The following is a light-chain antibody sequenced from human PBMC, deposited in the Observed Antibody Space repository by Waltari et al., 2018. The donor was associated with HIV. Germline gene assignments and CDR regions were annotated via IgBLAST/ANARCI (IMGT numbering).Light chain of an antibody. CDR3: SSYTSSSTLVV. V-gene: IGLV2-14*01. Sequence: QSALTQPASVSGSPGQAITISCTGTSSDVGGFNDVSWYQHHPGKAPKLMIYDVTSRPSGVSNRFSGSKSGNTASLTISGLQAEDEADYYCSSYTSSSTLVVFGGGTKLTVL. J-gene: IGLJ2*01. CDR2: DVT. CDR1: SSDVGGFND.